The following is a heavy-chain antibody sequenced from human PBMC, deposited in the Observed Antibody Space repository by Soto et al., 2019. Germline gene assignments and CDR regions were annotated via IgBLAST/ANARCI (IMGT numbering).Heavy chain of an antibody. CDR2: ISGNGGST. Sequence: EVKLLESGGGLVQPGGSLRLSCAASGFTFSSCAMSWVRQAPGKDLEWVSTISGNGGSTYYADSVKGGFTISRDYSKNTLYLQSHRVRAENTAVYYCTTEAVPGTLHDWGQGTLVTVSS. V-gene: IGHV3-23*01. J-gene: IGHJ4*02. CDR1: GFTFSSCA. D-gene: IGHD6-19*01. CDR3: TTEAVPGTLHD.